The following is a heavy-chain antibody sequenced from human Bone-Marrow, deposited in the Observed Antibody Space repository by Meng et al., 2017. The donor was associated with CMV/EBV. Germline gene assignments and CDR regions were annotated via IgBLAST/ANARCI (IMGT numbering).Heavy chain of an antibody. Sequence: GESLKISCAASGFTFSSYWMHWVRQAPGKGLEWVSVIYSGGSTYYADSVKGRFTISRDNSKNTLYLQMNSLRAEDTAVYYCARRNNDYYAIDVWGQGTTVTVSS. V-gene: IGHV3-66*02. J-gene: IGHJ6*02. CDR1: GFTFSSYW. D-gene: IGHD2-8*01. CDR2: IYSGGST. CDR3: ARRNNDYYAIDV.